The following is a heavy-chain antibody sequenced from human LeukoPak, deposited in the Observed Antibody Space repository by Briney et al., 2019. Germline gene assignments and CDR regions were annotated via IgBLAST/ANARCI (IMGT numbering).Heavy chain of an antibody. V-gene: IGHV4-61*01. D-gene: IGHD3-10*01. CDR1: GGSVSSGISY. CDR3: ARGGSGISNAFDI. CDR2: ISDSGGS. Sequence: PSETLSLTCSVSGGSVSSGISYWSWIRQPPGEGLEWIAYISDSGGSDYNPSLRGRVTISLDTSKNQFSLRLTSVTAADTAVYYCARGGSGISNAFDIWGQGTMVTVSS. J-gene: IGHJ3*02.